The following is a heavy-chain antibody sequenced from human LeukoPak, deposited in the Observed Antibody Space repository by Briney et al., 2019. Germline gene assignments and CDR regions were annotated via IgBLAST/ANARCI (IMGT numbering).Heavy chain of an antibody. CDR3: ARTPLTGYFYHDAFDI. V-gene: IGHV1-2*02. J-gene: IGHJ3*02. D-gene: IGHD3-9*01. CDR1: GYTFTGYY. CDR2: INPNSGGT. Sequence: GASVKVSCKASGYTFTGYYMHWVRQAPGQGLEWMGWINPNSGGTNYAQKFQGRVTMTRDTSISTAYMELSRLSSADAAVYYCARTPLTGYFYHDAFDIWGQGTLVTVSS.